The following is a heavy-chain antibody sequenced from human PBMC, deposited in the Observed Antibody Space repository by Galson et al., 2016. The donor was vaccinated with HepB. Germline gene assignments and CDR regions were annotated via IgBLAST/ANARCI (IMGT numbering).Heavy chain of an antibody. V-gene: IGHV3-11*06. CDR3: TRDEFRGVIRFDH. J-gene: IGHJ4*02. CDR2: ISGNGTYI. Sequence: SLRLSCAASGFTFSDYYMSWIRQAPGKGLEWISYISGNGTYIDSADSVKGRFPTSRDNAKNSLYLQMNSLTVEDTTVYYCTRDEFRGVIRFDHWGQGTLVAVSS. D-gene: IGHD3-10*01. CDR1: GFTFSDYY.